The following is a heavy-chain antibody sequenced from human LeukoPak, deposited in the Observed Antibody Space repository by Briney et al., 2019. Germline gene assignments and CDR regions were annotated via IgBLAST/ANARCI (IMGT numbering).Heavy chain of an antibody. V-gene: IGHV4-61*01. Sequence: SETLSLTCTVSGGSVSSGSYYWSWIRQPPGKGLEWIGYIYYSGSTNYNPSLKSRVTISVDTSKNQFSLKLSSVTAADTAVYYCASQLRYFDWLLRFDYWGQGTLLTVSS. J-gene: IGHJ4*02. CDR3: ASQLRYFDWLLRFDY. D-gene: IGHD3-9*01. CDR2: IYYSGST. CDR1: GGSVSSGSYY.